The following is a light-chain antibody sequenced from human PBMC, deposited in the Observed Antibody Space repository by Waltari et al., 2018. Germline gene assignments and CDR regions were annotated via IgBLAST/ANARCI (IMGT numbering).Light chain of an antibody. Sequence: VVMTQSPLSLPVPLGQPASISSKPSQSLVHIDGNTHLNWFQQRPGQSPRRLIYRVSNRDSGVPDRFSGSGSDTDFTLNISRVEAGDVGVYYCMQGTHLPYTFGQGTKLDIK. V-gene: IGKV2-30*02. CDR3: MQGTHLPYT. CDR2: RVS. CDR1: QSLVHIDGNTH. J-gene: IGKJ2*01.